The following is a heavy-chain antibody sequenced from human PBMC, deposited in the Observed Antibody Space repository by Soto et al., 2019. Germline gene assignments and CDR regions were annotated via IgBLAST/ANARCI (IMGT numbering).Heavy chain of an antibody. CDR3: TTGVMSISNY. V-gene: IGHV3-15*07. D-gene: IGHD3-3*02. CDR2: IKRITDGGTT. Sequence: EVQLVESGGGWVKPGGSLRLSCAASGFTFSNAWMNWVSQAPGKGLEWVGRIKRITDGGTTEYAAPVKGRFTISRDDSRNTVYLQMNSLKAEDTAVYYCTTGVMSISNYWGQGTLGTGSS. CDR1: GFTFSNAW. J-gene: IGHJ4*02.